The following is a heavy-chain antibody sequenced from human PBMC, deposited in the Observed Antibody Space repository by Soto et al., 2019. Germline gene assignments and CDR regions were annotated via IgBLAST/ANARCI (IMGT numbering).Heavy chain of an antibody. D-gene: IGHD3-22*01. CDR2: INIDGSRI. CDR1: GFTFSSYW. V-gene: IGHV3-74*01. Sequence: EVQLVESGGGLVQPGGSLRLSCAASGFTFSSYWMHWVRQAPGKGLVWVSRINIDGSRISYADSVKGRCTISRDNAKNTLYMEMNSLGVEDTGVYYCIRGDGDRYDGHGYLGRHWGQGSLVTVST. J-gene: IGHJ4*02. CDR3: IRGDGDRYDGHGYLGRH.